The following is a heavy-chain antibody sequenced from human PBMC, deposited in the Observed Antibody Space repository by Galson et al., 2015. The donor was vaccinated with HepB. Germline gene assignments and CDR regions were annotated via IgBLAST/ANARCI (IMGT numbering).Heavy chain of an antibody. V-gene: IGHV5-51*01. CDR2: IFPGDSDL. D-gene: IGHD6-13*01. Sequence: QSGAEVKKPGESVKISCQVSGYNFTTYWIGWVRQMPGKGLEWMGIIFPGDSDLRYSPSFVGQVSMSVDKSINIAYLQWSSLKASDTAIYYCARRGQRNSWLSWGQGTLVTVSS. CDR1: GYNFTTYW. J-gene: IGHJ4*02. CDR3: ARRGQRNSWLS.